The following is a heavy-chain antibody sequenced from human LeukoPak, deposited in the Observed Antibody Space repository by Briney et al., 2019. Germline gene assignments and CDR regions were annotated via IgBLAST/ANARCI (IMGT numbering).Heavy chain of an antibody. J-gene: IGHJ4*02. CDR1: GGSISDYY. Sequence: PSETLSLTCSISGGSISDYYWYWIRQPPGKGLEWIGYIYYSGSTTYNPSLKSRVTMSVDTSKNQFSLRLSSVTAADTAVYYCARGSWCSYTNCMLRPFDYWGQGSLVTVSS. D-gene: IGHD2-2*01. V-gene: IGHV4-59*01. CDR2: IYYSGST. CDR3: ARGSWCSYTNCMLRPFDY.